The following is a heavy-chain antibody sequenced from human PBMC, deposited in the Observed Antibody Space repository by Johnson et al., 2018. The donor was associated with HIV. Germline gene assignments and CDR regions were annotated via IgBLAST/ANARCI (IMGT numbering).Heavy chain of an antibody. Sequence: EVQLVESGGGLVQPGGSLRLSCAASGFTFSDYYMSWIRQAPGKGLEWVSVIYSGGSTYYADSVKGRFTISRDNSKNTLYLQMNSLRAEDTAVYYCASRSYGYVRHAFDIWGQGTMVTVSS. CDR3: ASRSYGYVRHAFDI. CDR1: GFTFSDYY. D-gene: IGHD5-18*01. J-gene: IGHJ3*02. CDR2: IYSGGST. V-gene: IGHV3-66*01.